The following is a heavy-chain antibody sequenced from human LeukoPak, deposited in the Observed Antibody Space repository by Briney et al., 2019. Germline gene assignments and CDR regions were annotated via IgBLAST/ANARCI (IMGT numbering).Heavy chain of an antibody. V-gene: IGHV3-21*01. D-gene: IGHD5-12*01. CDR1: GFTFSSYS. Sequence: GGSLRLSCAASGFTFSSYSMNWVRQAPGKGLEWVSSISSSSSYIYYADSAKGRFTISRDNAKNSLYLQMNSLRAEDTAVYYCARKHTVVATGNWFDPWGQGTLVTVSS. CDR3: ARKHTVVATGNWFDP. CDR2: ISSSSSYI. J-gene: IGHJ5*02.